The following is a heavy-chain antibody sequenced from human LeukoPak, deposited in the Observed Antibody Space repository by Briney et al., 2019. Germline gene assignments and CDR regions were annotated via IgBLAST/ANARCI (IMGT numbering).Heavy chain of an antibody. D-gene: IGHD2-21*01. CDR1: GFTFSRYS. Sequence: GGSLRLSCAASGFTFSRYSMNWLRRAPGKGMEWVSSISSSRSNIYSAGSVKGRFSISRDNAKNSLYLQMNSLRAEDTAVYYCARGCGGDCYYYMDVWGKGTTVIVSS. J-gene: IGHJ6*03. CDR3: ARGCGGDCYYYMDV. V-gene: IGHV3-21*01. CDR2: ISSSRSNI.